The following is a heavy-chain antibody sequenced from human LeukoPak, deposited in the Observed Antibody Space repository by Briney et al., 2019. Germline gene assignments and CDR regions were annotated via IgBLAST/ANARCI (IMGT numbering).Heavy chain of an antibody. CDR1: GFTFSSYS. J-gene: IGHJ6*03. Sequence: KPGGSLRLSCAASGFTFSSYSMNWVRQAPGKGLEWVSSISSSSSYIYYADSVKGRFTISRDNAKNSLYLQMNSLRAEDTAVYYCARGNQLPLSMDVWGKGTTVTASS. CDR2: ISSSSSYI. D-gene: IGHD2-2*01. V-gene: IGHV3-21*01. CDR3: ARGNQLPLSMDV.